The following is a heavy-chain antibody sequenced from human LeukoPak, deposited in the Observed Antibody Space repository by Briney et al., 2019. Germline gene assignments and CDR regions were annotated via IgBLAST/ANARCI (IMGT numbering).Heavy chain of an antibody. V-gene: IGHV4-59*08. D-gene: IGHD6-19*01. CDR1: GGSISSYY. J-gene: IGHJ5*02. CDR3: ARPPYSSGLGGNWFDP. Sequence: SETLSLTCTVSGGSISSYYWSWIRQPPGKGLEWIWSIYYSGSTNYNPSLKSRVTISVDTSKNQFSLKLNSVTAADTAVYYCARPPYSSGLGGNWFDPWGQGTLVTVSS. CDR2: IYYSGST.